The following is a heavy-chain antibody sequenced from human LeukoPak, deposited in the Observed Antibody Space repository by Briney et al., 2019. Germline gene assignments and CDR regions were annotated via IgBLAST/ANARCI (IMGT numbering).Heavy chain of an antibody. J-gene: IGHJ4*02. CDR3: ARDQLGDY. CDR1: GYTFTTLD. D-gene: IGHD1-1*01. Sequence: GASVKVSCKASGYTFTTLDINWVRQATGQGLEWMGWISAYNGNTNYAQKLQGRVTMTTDTSTSTAYMELRSLRSDDTAVYYCARDQLGDYWGQGTLVTVSS. V-gene: IGHV1-18*01. CDR2: ISAYNGNT.